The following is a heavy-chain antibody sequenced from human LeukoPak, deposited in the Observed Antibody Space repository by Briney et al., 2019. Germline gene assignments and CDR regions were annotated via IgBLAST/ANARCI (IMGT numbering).Heavy chain of an antibody. D-gene: IGHD2-2*01. J-gene: IGHJ4*02. CDR3: AREDCSSTSCYVNYFDY. CDR1: GGSISSGDYY. Sequence: PSQTLSLTCTVSGGSISSGDYYWSWIRQPAGKGLEWIGRIYTSGSTNYNPSLKSRVTISVDTSKNQFSLKLSSVTAADTAVYYCAREDCSSTSCYVNYFDYWGQGTLVTVSS. CDR2: IYTSGST. V-gene: IGHV4-61*02.